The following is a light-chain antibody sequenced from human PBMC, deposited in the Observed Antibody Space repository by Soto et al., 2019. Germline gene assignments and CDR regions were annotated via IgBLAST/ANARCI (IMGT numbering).Light chain of an antibody. V-gene: IGKV2-28*01. J-gene: IGKJ2*01. Sequence: DIVMTQSPLSLPVTPGEPASISCRSSQSLLHSNGYNYLDWYLQKPGQSPQLLIYLGSNRASGVPDRFSGSGSGPDFKLKIRRVEAEDVGVYYWMQGTQTPVTFGQGTKLEIK. CDR3: MQGTQTPVT. CDR1: QSLLHSNGYNY. CDR2: LGS.